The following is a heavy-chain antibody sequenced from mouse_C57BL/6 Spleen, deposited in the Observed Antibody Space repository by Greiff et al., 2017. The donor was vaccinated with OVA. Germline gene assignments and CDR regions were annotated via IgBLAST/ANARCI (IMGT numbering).Heavy chain of an antibody. V-gene: IGHV1-81*01. CDR3: ARQLRLPGYYFDY. D-gene: IGHD3-2*02. Sequence: VQRVESGAELARPGASVKLSCKASGYTFTSYGISWVKQRTGQGLEWIGEIYPRSGNTYYNEKFKGKATLTADKSSSTAYMELRSLTSEDSAVYFCARQLRLPGYYFDYWGQGTTLTVSS. CDR2: IYPRSGNT. CDR1: GYTFTSYG. J-gene: IGHJ2*01.